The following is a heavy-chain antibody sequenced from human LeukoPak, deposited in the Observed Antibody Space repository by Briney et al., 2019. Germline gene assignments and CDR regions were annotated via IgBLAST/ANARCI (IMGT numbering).Heavy chain of an antibody. D-gene: IGHD1-1*01. CDR3: ARVRGNGAFDI. V-gene: IGHV3-23*01. J-gene: IGHJ3*02. Sequence: GGSLRLSCAASGFTFSSYAMSWVRQAPGKGLEWVSAISGSGGSTYYADSVKGRFTISRDNAKKPLYLQMNSLRAKDTAVYYCARVRGNGAFDIWGQGTVDTASS. CDR1: GFTFSSYA. CDR2: ISGSGGST.